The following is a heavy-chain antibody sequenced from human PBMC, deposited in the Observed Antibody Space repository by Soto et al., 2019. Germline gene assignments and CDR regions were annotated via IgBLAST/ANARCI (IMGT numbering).Heavy chain of an antibody. Sequence: EVQLVQSGAEVKKPGESLKISCKGSGYSFTTNWIGWVRQMPGKGLEWMGIIFPSDSDTRYGPSFQGQVTLSADKSISTAYLQWSSLKASDTAMYYCARFGPYSGSYYYWGQGTLVTVSS. CDR3: ARFGPYSGSYYY. CDR1: GYSFTTNW. CDR2: IFPSDSDT. D-gene: IGHD1-26*01. J-gene: IGHJ4*02. V-gene: IGHV5-51*03.